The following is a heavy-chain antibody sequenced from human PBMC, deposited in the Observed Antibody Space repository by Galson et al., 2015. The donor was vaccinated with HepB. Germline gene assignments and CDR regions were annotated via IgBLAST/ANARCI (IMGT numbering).Heavy chain of an antibody. CDR1: GGTFSSYA. CDR2: IIPIFGTA. CDR3: ARRGVGATRIFDY. D-gene: IGHD1-26*01. V-gene: IGHV1-69*05. J-gene: IGHJ4*02. Sequence: SVKVSCKASGGTFSSYAISWVRQAPGQGLGWMGGIIPIFGTANYAQKFQGRVTITTDESTSTAYMELSSLRSEDTAVYYCARRGVGATRIFDYWGQGTLVTVSS.